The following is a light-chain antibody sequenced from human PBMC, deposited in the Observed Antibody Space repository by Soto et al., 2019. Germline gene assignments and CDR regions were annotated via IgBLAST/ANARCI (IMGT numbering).Light chain of an antibody. CDR3: QQYNNWPQT. CDR1: QSVHSN. CDR2: GAS. V-gene: IGKV3-15*01. J-gene: IGKJ1*01. Sequence: EVIITQSPATLSVSPGERATLSCRASQSVHSNLAWYQQKPGQAPRLLIYGASTRATGFPARISGSGSGTDFTLTISSLQPEDFAVYYCQQYNNWPQTFGQGTKV.